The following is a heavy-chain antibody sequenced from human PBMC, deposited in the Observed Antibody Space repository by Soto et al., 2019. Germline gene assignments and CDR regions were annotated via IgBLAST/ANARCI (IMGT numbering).Heavy chain of an antibody. CDR2: IGSRGETYAT. J-gene: IGHJ4*02. CDR1: GFTFGASA. V-gene: IGHV3-73*01. Sequence: PGGSLRLSCSASGFTFGASALQWARQASGKGLEWLGRIGSRGETYATTYAASVKGRFTISRDDSKNTAYLQMNSLKTEDTAVYYCTRQAGEVAYYYDSSGLVDYWGQGT. D-gene: IGHD3-22*01. CDR3: TRQAGEVAYYYDSSGLVDY.